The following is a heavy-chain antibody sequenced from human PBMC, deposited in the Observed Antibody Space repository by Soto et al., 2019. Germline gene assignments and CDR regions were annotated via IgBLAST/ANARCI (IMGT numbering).Heavy chain of an antibody. J-gene: IGHJ6*02. CDR1: EGCLCRWY. CDR2: IYYSGST. V-gene: IGHV4-59*01. D-gene: IGHD6-13*01. Sequence: SQTLSLTCPVCEGCLCRWYSSWIRQPPGKGLEWIGYIYYSGSTNYNPSLKSRVTISVDTSKNQFSLKLSSVTAADTVVYYCSREDVEAAAGKSYYYYGMDVWGQGTTVNVSS. CDR3: SREDVEAAAGKSYYYYGMDV.